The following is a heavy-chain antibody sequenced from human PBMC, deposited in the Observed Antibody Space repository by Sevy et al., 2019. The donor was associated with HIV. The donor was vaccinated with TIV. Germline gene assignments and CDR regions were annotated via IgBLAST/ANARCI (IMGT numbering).Heavy chain of an antibody. CDR2: ISYDGSNK. D-gene: IGHD2-21*02. J-gene: IGHJ6*02. CDR3: ARDRAYCGGDCYWEYYYYYGMDV. CDR1: GFTFSSYA. V-gene: IGHV3-30-3*01. Sequence: GGSLRLSCAASGFTFSSYAMHWVRQAPGKGLEWVAVISYDGSNKYYADSVKGRFTISRDNSKNTLYLQMNSLRAEDTAVYYCARDRAYCGGDCYWEYYYYYGMDVWGQGTMVTVSS.